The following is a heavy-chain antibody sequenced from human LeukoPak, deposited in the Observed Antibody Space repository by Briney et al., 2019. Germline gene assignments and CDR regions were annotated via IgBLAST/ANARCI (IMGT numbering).Heavy chain of an antibody. V-gene: IGHV3-23*01. Sequence: GGSLRLSCAASGFTFSSYAMSWVRQAPGKGLEWVSAISGSGGSTYYADSVKGRFTISRDNSKNTLYLQMNSLRAEDTAVHYCAKDQKNGVSGGLDYWGQGTLVTVSS. CDR1: GFTFSSYA. J-gene: IGHJ4*02. CDR3: AKDQKNGVSGGLDY. CDR2: ISGSGGST. D-gene: IGHD4-17*01.